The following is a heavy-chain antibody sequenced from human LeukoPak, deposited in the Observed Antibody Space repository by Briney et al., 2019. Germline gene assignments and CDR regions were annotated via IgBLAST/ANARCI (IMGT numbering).Heavy chain of an antibody. V-gene: IGHV1-8*01. CDR2: MNPNSGNT. J-gene: IGHJ4*02. CDR3: ARLDILTGYSSDY. CDR1: GYTFTSYD. D-gene: IGHD3-9*01. Sequence: GASVKVPCKASGYTFTSYDINWVRPASGQGLEWMGWMNPNSGNTGYAQKFQGRVTMTRNTSISTAYMELSSLRSEDTAVYYCARLDILTGYSSDYWGQGTLVTVSS.